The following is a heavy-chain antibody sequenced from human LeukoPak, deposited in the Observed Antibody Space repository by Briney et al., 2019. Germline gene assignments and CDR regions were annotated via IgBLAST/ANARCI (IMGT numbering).Heavy chain of an antibody. J-gene: IGHJ4*02. CDR1: GDSISSGPYY. V-gene: IGHV4-39*07. Sequence: KTSETLSLTCTVSGDSISSGPYYWGWIRQPPGKGLEWIGEINHSGSTNYNPSLKSRVTISVDTSKSQFSLKLSSVTAADTAVYYCARDRGSQPFIDYWGQGTLVTVSS. D-gene: IGHD1-26*01. CDR2: INHSGST. CDR3: ARDRGSQPFIDY.